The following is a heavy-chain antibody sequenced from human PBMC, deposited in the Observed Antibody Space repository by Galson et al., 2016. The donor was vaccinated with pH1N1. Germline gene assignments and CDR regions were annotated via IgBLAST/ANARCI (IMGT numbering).Heavy chain of an antibody. J-gene: IGHJ4*02. D-gene: IGHD1-26*01. Sequence: SVKVSCKASGYTFTEYYIHWVRQAPGQGLEWMGRINSKTGRTDYAQSFQGRVTMTRDTSISAAYMDLNRLRSDDTAVYYCARAPMGSTLYYCDCWGQGTLVTVAS. V-gene: IGHV1-2*06. CDR2: INSKTGRT. CDR1: GYTFTEYY. CDR3: ARAPMGSTLYYCDC.